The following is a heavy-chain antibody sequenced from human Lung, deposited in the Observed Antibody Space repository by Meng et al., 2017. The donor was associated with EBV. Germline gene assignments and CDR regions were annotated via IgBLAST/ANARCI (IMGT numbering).Heavy chain of an antibody. J-gene: IGHJ4*02. Sequence: QGQRVLSGAEVKKPGASVKASCKSSGYTFTGYYMHWLRQAPGQGLEWVGRITPSSGGTTYAQKFQGRVTMTRDTSISTAYMELSSLRSDDAAIYYCVRANLGSADYWGQGTLVTVSS. CDR3: VRANLGSADY. CDR2: ITPSSGGT. CDR1: GYTFTGYY. V-gene: IGHV1-2*06. D-gene: IGHD7-27*01.